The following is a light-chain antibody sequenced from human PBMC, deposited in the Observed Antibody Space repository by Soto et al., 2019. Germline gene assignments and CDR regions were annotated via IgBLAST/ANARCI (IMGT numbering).Light chain of an antibody. CDR3: QQFGYSPRT. V-gene: IGKV3-20*01. CDR1: QTVNSDY. J-gene: IGKJ1*01. Sequence: LLTQSPCPLSLSPGEPSTLSCRSIQTVNSDYLAWFQQRTGQAPRLLIFAKSRRATDIPDRFSGSGSGKHFTIAIRTLEPEDFAVYYCQQFGYSPRTSDQVTKVAIK. CDR2: AKS.